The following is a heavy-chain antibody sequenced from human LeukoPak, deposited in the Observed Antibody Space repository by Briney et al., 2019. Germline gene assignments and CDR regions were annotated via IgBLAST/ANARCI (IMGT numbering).Heavy chain of an antibody. CDR2: IYYSGST. Sequence: SETLSLTCTVSGGSISSSSYYWGWIRQPPGKGLEWIGSIYYSGSTYYNPSLKSRVTISVDTSKNQFSLKLSSVTAADTAVYYCARYRSSGYYRVFDYWGQGTLVTVSS. V-gene: IGHV4-39*07. J-gene: IGHJ4*02. D-gene: IGHD3-22*01. CDR3: ARYRSSGYYRVFDY. CDR1: GGSISSSSYY.